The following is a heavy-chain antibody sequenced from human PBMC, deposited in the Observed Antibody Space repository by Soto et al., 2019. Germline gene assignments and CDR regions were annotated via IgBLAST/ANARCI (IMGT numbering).Heavy chain of an antibody. D-gene: IGHD2-2*01. CDR3: ARGRGECSNTSCQYYMDV. CDR1: GGTFSSYT. Sequence: QVQLVQSGAEVKKPGSSVKVSCKASGGTFSSYTISWVRQAPGQGLEWMGRIIPLLGIANYAQKFQARVKITADKSTSTAYMELSSLRSEDTAVYSCARGRGECSNTSCQYYMDVWGEGTTVTVSS. J-gene: IGHJ6*03. V-gene: IGHV1-69*02. CDR2: IIPLLGIA.